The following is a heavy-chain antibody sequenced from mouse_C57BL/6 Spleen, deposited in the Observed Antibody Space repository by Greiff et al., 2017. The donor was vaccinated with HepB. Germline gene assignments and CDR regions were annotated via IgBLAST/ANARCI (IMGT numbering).Heavy chain of an antibody. D-gene: IGHD1-1*01. V-gene: IGHV1-64*01. CDR2: IHPNSGST. Sequence: QVQLQQPGAELVKPGASVKLSCKASGYTFTSYWVHWVKQRPGQGLEWIGMIHPNSGSTNYNEKFKSKATLTVDKSSSTAYMQLSSLTSEDSAVYYCASGGNYGSSLPWFAYWGQGTLVTVSA. CDR3: ASGGNYGSSLPWFAY. CDR1: GYTFTSYW. J-gene: IGHJ3*01.